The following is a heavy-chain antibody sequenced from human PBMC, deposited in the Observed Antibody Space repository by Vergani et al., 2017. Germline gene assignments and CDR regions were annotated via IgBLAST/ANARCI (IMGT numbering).Heavy chain of an antibody. Sequence: QLHLQESGPGLVKPSETLSLTCTVSGGSISSNSDYWAWIRQPPGKGLEWIGNNYYSGTVYYHPSLKSRATISIDTSRNQFSLKLTSVTAADTAVYYCARLGYSSRSYFDSWGQGTLVTVSS. D-gene: IGHD3-10*01. CDR1: GGSISSNSDY. J-gene: IGHJ5*01. CDR2: NYYSGTV. V-gene: IGHV4-39*01. CDR3: ARLGYSSRSYFDS.